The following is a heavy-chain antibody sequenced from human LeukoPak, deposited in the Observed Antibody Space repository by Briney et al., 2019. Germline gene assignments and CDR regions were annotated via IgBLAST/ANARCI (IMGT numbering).Heavy chain of an antibody. CDR3: ASYGSGDTPYYYYYGMDV. J-gene: IGHJ6*04. CDR2: IIPIFGTA. Sequence: GASVKVSCKASGGTFSSYAISWVRQAPGQGLEWMGGIIPIFGTANYAQEFQGRVTITADKSTSTAYMELSSLRSEDTAVYYCASYGSGDTPYYYYYGMDVWGKGTTVTVSS. D-gene: IGHD3-10*01. V-gene: IGHV1-69*06. CDR1: GGTFSSYA.